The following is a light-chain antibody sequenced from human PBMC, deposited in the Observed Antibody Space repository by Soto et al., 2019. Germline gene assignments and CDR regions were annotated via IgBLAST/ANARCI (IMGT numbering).Light chain of an antibody. V-gene: IGKV3-11*01. J-gene: IGKJ1*01. CDR3: HQRQSWPRT. Sequence: EIVLTQSPSTLSSFPVDRFTLSCRASQAVNTRLAWYQHKPGQAPRLLIYLTSNRAAGIPARFSGSGSETDFTLTISDVEPEDFAVYYCHQRQSWPRTFGQGTKVDIK. CDR2: LTS. CDR1: QAVNTR.